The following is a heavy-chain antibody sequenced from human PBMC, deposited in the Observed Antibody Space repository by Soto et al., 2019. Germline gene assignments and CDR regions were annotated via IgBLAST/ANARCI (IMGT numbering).Heavy chain of an antibody. CDR3: ARAPPITMVRGVEET. D-gene: IGHD3-10*01. CDR2: IIPILGIA. V-gene: IGHV1-69*02. CDR1: GGTFSSYT. Sequence: SVKVSCKASGGTFSSYTINWVRQAPGQGLEWMGRIIPILGIANYAQKFQGRVTITADKSTSTAYMELSSLRSEDTAVYYCARAPPITMVRGVEETWGQGTLVTVSS. J-gene: IGHJ5*02.